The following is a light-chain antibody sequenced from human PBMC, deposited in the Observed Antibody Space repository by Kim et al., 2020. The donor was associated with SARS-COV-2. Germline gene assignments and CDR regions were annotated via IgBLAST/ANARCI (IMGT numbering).Light chain of an antibody. CDR2: KDS. CDR3: YSAADNNLV. CDR1: VLAKKY. Sequence: SVSPGQTARITCSGDVLAKKYARWFQQKPGQAPVLVIYKDSERPSGIPDRFSGSSSGTTVTLTISGAQVEDEADYYCYSAADNNLVFGGGTQLTVL. J-gene: IGLJ2*01. V-gene: IGLV3-27*01.